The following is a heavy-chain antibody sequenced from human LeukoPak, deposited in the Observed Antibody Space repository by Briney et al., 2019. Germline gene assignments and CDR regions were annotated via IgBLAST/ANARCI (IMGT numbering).Heavy chain of an antibody. CDR3: ARGFGYNSKLDY. J-gene: IGHJ4*02. D-gene: IGHD5-24*01. CDR2: INHSGST. Sequence: PSETLSLTCAVYGGSFSGYYWSWIRQPPGKGLEWIGEINHSGSTNYNPSLKSRVTISVDTSKNQFSLKLSSVTAADTAVYYCARGFGYNSKLDYWGQGTLVTVSS. CDR1: GGSFSGYY. V-gene: IGHV4-34*01.